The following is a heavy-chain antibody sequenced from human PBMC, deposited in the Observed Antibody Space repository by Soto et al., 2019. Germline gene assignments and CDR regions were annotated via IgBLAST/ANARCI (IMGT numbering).Heavy chain of an antibody. Sequence: QVQLVQSGAEVKKPGASVTVSCRSSGDTFTDYYIHWVRQAPGQGLEWTGWINPNSGVKQYAQRFQGWVSMTRDTSIRTVYMQLSRLRSDDTAVYYCARESGGATATLDYYYFYMDVWGTGTTVTVSS. CDR1: GDTFTDYY. D-gene: IGHD5-12*01. J-gene: IGHJ6*03. CDR3: ARESGGATATLDYYYFYMDV. V-gene: IGHV1-2*04. CDR2: INPNSGVK.